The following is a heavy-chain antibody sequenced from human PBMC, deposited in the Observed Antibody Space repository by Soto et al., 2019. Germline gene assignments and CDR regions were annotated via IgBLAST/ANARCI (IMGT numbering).Heavy chain of an antibody. Sequence: SETLSLTCTVSGGSINTYYWNWIRQPPGKGLEWIAYIYYNGNTDSNPSLEGRVTISLDTPKNQFSLELSSVTAADTAVYYCASWRLYSRDAFDIWGQGTMVTVSS. CDR3: ASWRLYSRDAFDI. D-gene: IGHD3-10*01. CDR1: GGSINTYY. CDR2: IYYNGNT. J-gene: IGHJ3*02. V-gene: IGHV4-59*01.